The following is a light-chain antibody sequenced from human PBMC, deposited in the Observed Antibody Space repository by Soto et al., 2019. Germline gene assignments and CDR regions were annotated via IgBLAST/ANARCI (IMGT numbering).Light chain of an antibody. V-gene: IGKV3-15*01. CDR1: LMVSSN. CDR2: GAS. J-gene: IGKJ1*01. CDR3: QQYNNWPWK. Sequence: EIVMTQSPATLSVSPGERATLSCRASLMVSSNLAWYQQKPGQAPRLLIYGASTRATGIPARFSGSGSGTEFTLTISSLQSEDFAVYYCQQYNNWPWKFGQGTKVDIK.